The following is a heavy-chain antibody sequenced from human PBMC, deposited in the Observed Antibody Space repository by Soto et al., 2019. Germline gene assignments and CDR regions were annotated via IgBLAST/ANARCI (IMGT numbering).Heavy chain of an antibody. D-gene: IGHD6-19*01. V-gene: IGHV3-30*03. CDR2: VSRDGRNT. CDR3: AAGGRQWQVTSDFNY. CDR1: GFTFSDYA. J-gene: IGHJ4*02. Sequence: VQLVESGGGVVQPGRSLRLSCAASGFTFSDYAMHWVRQAPGKGLEWVAVVSRDGRNTHYADSVKGRFTISRDSSKNTVSLELISLRAADTAVYYCAAGGRQWQVTSDFNYWGQGALVTVSS.